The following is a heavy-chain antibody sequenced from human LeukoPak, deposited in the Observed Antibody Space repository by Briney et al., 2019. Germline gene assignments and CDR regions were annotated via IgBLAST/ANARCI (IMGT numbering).Heavy chain of an antibody. CDR3: ARVRSGSSAGNYGMDV. CDR2: INSDGSST. Sequence: PGGSLRLSCAASGFTFSSYTMSWVRQAPGKGLVWVSRINSDGSSTSYADSVKGRFTISRDNAKNTLYLQMNSLRVEDTAVYYCARVRSGSSAGNYGMDVWGQGTTVTVSS. V-gene: IGHV3-74*01. CDR1: GFTFSSYT. D-gene: IGHD1-26*01. J-gene: IGHJ6*02.